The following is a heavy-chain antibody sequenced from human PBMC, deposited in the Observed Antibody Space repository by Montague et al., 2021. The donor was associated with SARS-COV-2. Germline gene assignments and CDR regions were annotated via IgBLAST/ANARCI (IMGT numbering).Heavy chain of an antibody. CDR1: GDSVWSNTAA. V-gene: IGHV6-1*01. J-gene: IGHJ3*02. D-gene: IGHD3-10*01. CDR2: TNYRSKWTS. CDR3: ARHPPHSPSGNYLVPGGFDI. Sequence: CAISGDSVWSNTAAWNWVRQSPSGGLEWQGRTNYRSKWTSDYATSVEGRISIDPDTSKNQFFLHLRSVTPEDTGVYYCARHPPHSPSGNYLVPGGFDIWGPGTMVTVSS.